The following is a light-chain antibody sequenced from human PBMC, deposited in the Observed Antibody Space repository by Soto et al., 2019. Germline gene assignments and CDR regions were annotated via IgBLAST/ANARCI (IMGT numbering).Light chain of an antibody. CDR2: DAS. J-gene: IGKJ2*01. CDR3: QQRSNWPPMYT. CDR1: QSVSSY. V-gene: IGKV3-11*01. Sequence: EIVLTQSPATLSLTPGERATLSCRASQSVSSYLAWYQQKPGQAPRLLIYDASNWATGIPARFSGSGSGTDFTLTINSLEPEHFAFYYCQQRSNWPPMYTFGQGTKLEIK.